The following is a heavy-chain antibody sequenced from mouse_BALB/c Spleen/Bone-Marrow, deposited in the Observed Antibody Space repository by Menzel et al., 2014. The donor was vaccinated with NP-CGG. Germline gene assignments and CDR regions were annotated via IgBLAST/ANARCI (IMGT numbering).Heavy chain of an antibody. Sequence: VQLKESGPDLVKPGASVKISRKASGFSFTGHYMHWVKQSHGKSLEWIGRVNPNSGGTSYNQKFKGKAILTVDKSSSTAYMELRSLTSEDSAVYYCARSPFYYGSSLNYAMDYWGQGTSVTVSS. J-gene: IGHJ4*01. CDR2: VNPNSGGT. V-gene: IGHV1-26*01. CDR1: GFSFTGHY. D-gene: IGHD1-1*01. CDR3: ARSPFYYGSSLNYAMDY.